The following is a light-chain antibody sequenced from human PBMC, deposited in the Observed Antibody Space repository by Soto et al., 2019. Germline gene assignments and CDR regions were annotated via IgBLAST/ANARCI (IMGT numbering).Light chain of an antibody. CDR1: ESVRGNH. CDR3: QQYGDSPT. J-gene: IGKJ5*01. CDR2: GAS. V-gene: IGKV3-20*01. Sequence: EIVLTQSPGTLSLSPGERATLSCRASESVRGNHLAWYQQKPGQAPRLLIYGASIRATGTPDNFSGSGSGTNFTLIISRLEPEDFAVYFCQQYGDSPTFGQGTRWRL.